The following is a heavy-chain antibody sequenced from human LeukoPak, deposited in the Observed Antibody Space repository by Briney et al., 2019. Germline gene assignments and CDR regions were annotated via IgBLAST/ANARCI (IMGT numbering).Heavy chain of an antibody. CDR2: IYSGGST. V-gene: IGHV3-53*04. D-gene: IGHD2-15*01. J-gene: IGHJ6*02. Sequence: GGSLRLSRAASGFTVNNNYMSCVRQAPGKGLECVSVIYSGGSTKNADSVKGRFIVSRHNSGTTLYLQLSSLRPGETAVYYCTKVVSGGGNFVMDVWGQGTTVTVSS. CDR3: TKVVSGGGNFVMDV. CDR1: GFTVNNNY.